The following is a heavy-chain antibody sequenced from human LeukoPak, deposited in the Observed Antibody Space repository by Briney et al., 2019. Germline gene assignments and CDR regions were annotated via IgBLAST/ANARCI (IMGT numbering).Heavy chain of an antibody. V-gene: IGHV4-30-4*08. CDR3: ARARWDYTIDY. CDR2: IYYSGST. J-gene: IGHJ4*02. CDR1: GGSISSGDYY. Sequence: PSQTLSFTCTVSGGSISSGDYYWSWIRQPPGKGLEWIGYIYYSGSTNYNPSLKSRVTISVDTSKNQFSLKLSSVTAADTAVYYCARARWDYTIDYWGQGTLVTVSS. D-gene: IGHD1-7*01.